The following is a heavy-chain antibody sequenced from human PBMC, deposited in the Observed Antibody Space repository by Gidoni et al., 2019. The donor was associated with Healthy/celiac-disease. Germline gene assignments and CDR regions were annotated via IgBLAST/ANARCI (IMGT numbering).Heavy chain of an antibody. CDR3: ARDRNFAYDAFDI. CDR1: GFPFSSYE. D-gene: IGHD3-9*01. Sequence: EVQLVESGGGLVQPGGSLRLSCAASGFPFSSYEMNSVRQAPGKGLEWVSYISSSGSTIYYADSVKGRFTISRDNAKNSLYLQMNSLRAEDTAVYYCARDRNFAYDAFDIWGQGTMVTVSS. V-gene: IGHV3-48*03. J-gene: IGHJ3*02. CDR2: ISSSGSTI.